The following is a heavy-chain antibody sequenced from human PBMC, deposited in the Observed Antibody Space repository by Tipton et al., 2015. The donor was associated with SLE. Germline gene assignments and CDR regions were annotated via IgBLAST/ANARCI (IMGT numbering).Heavy chain of an antibody. J-gene: IGHJ2*01. Sequence: TLSLTCTVSGGSISSSSYYWGWVRQPPGKGLEWIGSIYYSGSTYYNPSLKSRVTISVDTSKNQFSLKLSSVTAADTAVYFCARGRWDIVVIPAPFDLWGRGTLVTVSS. V-gene: IGHV4-39*01. CDR1: GGSISSSSYY. CDR3: ARGRWDIVVIPAPFDL. D-gene: IGHD2-2*01. CDR2: IYYSGST.